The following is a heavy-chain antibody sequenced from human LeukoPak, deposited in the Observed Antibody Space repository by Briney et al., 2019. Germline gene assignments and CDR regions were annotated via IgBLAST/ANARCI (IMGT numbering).Heavy chain of an antibody. CDR1: GFTFSSYA. D-gene: IGHD3-22*01. V-gene: IGHV3-23*01. Sequence: GGSLRLSCAASGFTFSSYAMRWVRQAPGKGLEWVSAISGSGGSTYYADSVKGRFTISRDNSKNTLYLQMNSLRAEDTAVYYCAKDLGITMIVVVIADAFDIWGQGTMVTVSS. CDR3: AKDLGITMIVVVIADAFDI. J-gene: IGHJ3*02. CDR2: ISGSGGST.